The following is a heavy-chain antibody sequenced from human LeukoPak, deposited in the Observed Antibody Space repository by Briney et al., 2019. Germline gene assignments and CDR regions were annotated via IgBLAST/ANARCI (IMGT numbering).Heavy chain of an antibody. CDR3: AKGRYDSSGLGENYYYYYMDV. CDR1: GFTFSNYW. Sequence: PGGSLRLSCAASGFTFSNYWMSWVRQAPGKGLEWVANIKQDGSEKYYVDSVKGRFTISRDNSKNTLYLQMNSLRAEDTAVYYCAKGRYDSSGLGENYYYYYMDVWGKGTTVTVSS. D-gene: IGHD3-22*01. V-gene: IGHV3-7*03. CDR2: IKQDGSEK. J-gene: IGHJ6*03.